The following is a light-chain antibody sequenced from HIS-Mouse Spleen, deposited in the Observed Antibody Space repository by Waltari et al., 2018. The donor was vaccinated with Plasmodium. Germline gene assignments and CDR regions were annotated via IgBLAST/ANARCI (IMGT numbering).Light chain of an antibody. Sequence: SYELTQPPSVSVSPGQTARITCSGDALPKKYAYWYQQKSGQAPVLVIYEDSKRPSGIHERCAGSRSGTMATLTISGAQVEDEADYYCYSTDSSGNHRVFGGGTKLTVL. V-gene: IGLV3-10*01. CDR3: YSTDSSGNHRV. CDR2: EDS. CDR1: ALPKKY. J-gene: IGLJ3*02.